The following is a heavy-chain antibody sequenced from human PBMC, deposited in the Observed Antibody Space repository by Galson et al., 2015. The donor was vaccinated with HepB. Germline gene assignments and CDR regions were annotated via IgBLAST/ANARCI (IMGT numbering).Heavy chain of an antibody. Sequence: SCKASGGTFSSYTISWVRQAPGQGLEWMGRIIPILGIANYAQKFQGRVTITADKSTSTAYMELSSLRSEDTAVYYCARDRLEIVATTRDYYYYYGMDVWGQGTTVTVSS. CDR1: GGTFSSYT. V-gene: IGHV1-69*04. J-gene: IGHJ6*02. CDR2: IIPILGIA. D-gene: IGHD5-12*01. CDR3: ARDRLEIVATTRDYYYYYGMDV.